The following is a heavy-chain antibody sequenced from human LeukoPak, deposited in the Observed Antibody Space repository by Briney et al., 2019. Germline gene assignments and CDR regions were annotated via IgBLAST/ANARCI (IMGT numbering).Heavy chain of an antibody. CDR3: ATFGQSTN. CDR2: ISTSSSTI. D-gene: IGHD1-1*01. V-gene: IGHV3-48*02. Sequence: GRSLRLSCAASGFTFSTYSMNWVRQAPGKGLEWVSYISTSSSTIYCADSVKGRFTISRDNAKNSLYLQMNSLRDEDTAVYYCATFGQSTNWGQGTLVTVSS. J-gene: IGHJ4*02. CDR1: GFTFSTYS.